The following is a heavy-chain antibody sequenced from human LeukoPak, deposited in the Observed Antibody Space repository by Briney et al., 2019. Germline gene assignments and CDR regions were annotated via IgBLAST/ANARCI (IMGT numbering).Heavy chain of an antibody. V-gene: IGHV4-38-2*02. Sequence: SETLSLTCTVSGYSISSGYYWGWIRQPPGKGLEWIGSIYYSGSTYYNPSLKSRVTISVDTSKNQFSLKLSSVTAADTAVYYCARVNKQWLVTDAFDIWGQGTMVTVSS. J-gene: IGHJ3*02. CDR2: IYYSGST. CDR3: ARVNKQWLVTDAFDI. CDR1: GYSISSGYY. D-gene: IGHD6-19*01.